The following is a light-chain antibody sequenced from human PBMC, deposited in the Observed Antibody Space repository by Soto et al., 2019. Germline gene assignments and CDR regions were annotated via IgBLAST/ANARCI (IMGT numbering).Light chain of an antibody. Sequence: EIVLTQSPGTLSLSPGERATLSCRASQSVSSSVLAWYQQKPGQAPRLLIYGASSRATDIPDRFSGSGSGTDFTLTISRLEPEDFAVYYCQQYGSSQGFTFGPGTKVDIK. CDR3: QQYGSSQGFT. CDR1: QSVSSSV. V-gene: IGKV3-20*01. J-gene: IGKJ3*01. CDR2: GAS.